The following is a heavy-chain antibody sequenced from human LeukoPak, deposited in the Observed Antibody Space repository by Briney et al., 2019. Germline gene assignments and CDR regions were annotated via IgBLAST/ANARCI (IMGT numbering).Heavy chain of an antibody. CDR1: GDIVSSNSVT. CDR2: SYYRSTWYN. Sequence: SQTLSLTCAISGDIVSSNSVTWNWIRQSPSRGLEWLGRSYYRSTWYNDYAVSVRGRITVNPDTSKNQFSLHLNSVTPEDTAVYYCARRLTQYDCFDPWGQGILVTVSS. V-gene: IGHV6-1*01. CDR3: ARRLTQYDCFDP. D-gene: IGHD2-2*01. J-gene: IGHJ5*02.